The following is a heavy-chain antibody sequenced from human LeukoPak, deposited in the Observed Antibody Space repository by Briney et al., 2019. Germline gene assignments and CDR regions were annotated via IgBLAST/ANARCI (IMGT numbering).Heavy chain of an antibody. CDR2: ISWHGGST. J-gene: IGHJ4*02. CDR1: GFTFDDYA. D-gene: IGHD6-19*01. CDR3: AKDMYSSGWRYFDS. V-gene: IGHV3-43D*03. Sequence: PGGSLRLSCAASGFTFDDYAMHWVRQAPGKGLEWVSLISWHGGSTYYADSVKGRFTVSRDNSKNSLYLQMNSLRVEDTALYYCAKDMYSSGWRYFDSWGQGTLVTVSS.